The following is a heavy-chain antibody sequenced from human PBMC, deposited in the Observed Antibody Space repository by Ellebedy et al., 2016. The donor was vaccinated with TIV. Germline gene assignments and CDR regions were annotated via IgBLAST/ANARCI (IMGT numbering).Heavy chain of an antibody. CDR2: ISSSGSTI. CDR1: GFTFSSYE. V-gene: IGHV3-48*03. CDR3: AREVKYSSSWYYGGNFDY. J-gene: IGHJ4*02. D-gene: IGHD6-13*01. Sequence: GGSLRLSCAASGFTFSSYEMNWVRQAPGKGLEWVSYISSSGSTIYYADSVKGRFTISRDNAKNSLYLQMNSLRAEDTAVYYCAREVKYSSSWYYGGNFDYWGQGTLVTVSS.